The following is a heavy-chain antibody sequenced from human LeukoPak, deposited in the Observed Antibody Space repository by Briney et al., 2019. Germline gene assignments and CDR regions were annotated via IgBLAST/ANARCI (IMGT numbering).Heavy chain of an antibody. Sequence: SETLSLTCTVSGGSISSYYWSWIRQPPGKGLEWIGYIYYSGSTNYNPSLKSRVTISVDTSKNQFSLKLSSVTAADTAVYYCARGAGFPPDYWGRGTLVTVSS. J-gene: IGHJ4*02. CDR2: IYYSGST. V-gene: IGHV4-59*01. CDR1: GGSISSYY. D-gene: IGHD6-19*01. CDR3: ARGAGFPPDY.